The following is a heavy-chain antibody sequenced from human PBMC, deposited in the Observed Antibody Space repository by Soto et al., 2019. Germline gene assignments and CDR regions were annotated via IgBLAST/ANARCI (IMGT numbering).Heavy chain of an antibody. Sequence: PSETLSLTCTVSGCSISSGDYYWSWTRQPPEKGLEWVGYIYYTGTTTYNPSLKSRLTLSVDTSKNQFSLKLRSVSAADTAVYYCARLGRWLQALDSWGQGTLVTVSS. CDR3: ARLGRWLQALDS. CDR2: IYYTGTT. CDR1: GCSISSGDYY. J-gene: IGHJ4*02. V-gene: IGHV4-61*08. D-gene: IGHD5-12*01.